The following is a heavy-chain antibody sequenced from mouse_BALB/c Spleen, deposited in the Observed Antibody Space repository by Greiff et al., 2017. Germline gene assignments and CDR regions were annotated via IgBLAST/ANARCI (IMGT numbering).Heavy chain of an antibody. J-gene: IGHJ2*01. CDR3: ARGATATYFDY. V-gene: IGHV1S56*01. CDR1: GYTFTSYY. Sequence: QVQLKQSGPELVKPGASVRISCKASGYTFTSYYIHWVKQRPGQGLEWIGWIYPGNVNTKYNEKFKGKATLTADKSSSTAYMQLSSLTSEDSAVYFCARGATATYFDYWGQGTTLTVSS. CDR2: IYPGNVNT. D-gene: IGHD1-2*01.